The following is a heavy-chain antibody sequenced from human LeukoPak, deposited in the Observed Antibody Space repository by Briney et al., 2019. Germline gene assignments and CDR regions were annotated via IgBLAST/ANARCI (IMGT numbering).Heavy chain of an antibody. CDR2: INHSGST. V-gene: IGHV4-34*01. CDR3: ARVRSYIDY. J-gene: IGHJ4*02. D-gene: IGHD2-15*01. Sequence: SETLSLTCAVYGGSFSGYYWSWIRQPPGKGLEWIGEINHSGSTNYNPSLKSRVTIPVDTSKNQFSLKLSSVTAADTAVYYCARVRSYIDYWGQGTLVTVSS. CDR1: GGSFSGYY.